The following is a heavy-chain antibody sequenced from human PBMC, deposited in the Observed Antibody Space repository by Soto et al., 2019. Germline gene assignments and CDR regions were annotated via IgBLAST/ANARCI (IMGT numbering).Heavy chain of an antibody. CDR2: ISGSGGST. Sequence: EVQLLESGGGLVQPGGSLRLSCAASGFTFSSYAMSWVRQAPGKGLEWVSAISGSGGSTYYADSVKGRFTISRDNSKNTLYLQMNSLRAEDTAVYYCAKDPYMIVVVMGAFDIWGQGTMVTVSS. CDR3: AKDPYMIVVVMGAFDI. D-gene: IGHD3-22*01. V-gene: IGHV3-23*01. J-gene: IGHJ3*02. CDR1: GFTFSSYA.